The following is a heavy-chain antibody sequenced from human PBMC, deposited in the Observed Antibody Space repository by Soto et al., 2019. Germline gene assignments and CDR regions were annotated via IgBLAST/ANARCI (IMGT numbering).Heavy chain of an antibody. CDR3: PLGSWSAETVDI. Sequence: QVQLVQSGAEVKKPGSSVKVSCKASGGTFSTYTIIWVRQAPGQGLEWMGRILPMLDITNSAQRFQGRVTITADKSTSTAYLELSSLRSEDTAVYYCPLGSWSAETVDIWGRGTMVTVSS. CDR1: GGTFSTYT. V-gene: IGHV1-69*02. J-gene: IGHJ3*02. CDR2: ILPMLDIT. D-gene: IGHD6-13*01.